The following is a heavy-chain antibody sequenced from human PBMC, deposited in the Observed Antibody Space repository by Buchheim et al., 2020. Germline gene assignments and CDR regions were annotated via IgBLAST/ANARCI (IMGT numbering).Heavy chain of an antibody. D-gene: IGHD6-13*01. Sequence: EVQLVESGGGLVQPGGSLRLSCAASGFTFSSSWMQWVRQGPGKGLEWVSRIDSDESSTTYADSVKGRFTISRDNAKNTLHLEMNSLRAEDSAVYYCARAWRGTYSWCLDVWGQGTT. J-gene: IGHJ6*02. CDR1: GFTFSSSW. CDR2: IDSDESST. CDR3: ARAWRGTYSWCLDV. V-gene: IGHV3-74*03.